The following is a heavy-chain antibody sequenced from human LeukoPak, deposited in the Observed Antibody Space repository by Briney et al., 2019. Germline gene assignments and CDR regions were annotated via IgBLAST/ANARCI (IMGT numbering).Heavy chain of an antibody. CDR1: GFTFSSYA. V-gene: IGHV3-23*01. Sequence: GGSLRLSCAASGFTFSSYAMSWVRQAPGKGLEWVSAISGSGGSTYYADSVRGRFTISRDNAKNSLYLQMNSLRAEDTAVYYCARDGEGQGDYWGQGTLVTVSS. J-gene: IGHJ4*02. D-gene: IGHD3-10*01. CDR2: ISGSGGST. CDR3: ARDGEGQGDY.